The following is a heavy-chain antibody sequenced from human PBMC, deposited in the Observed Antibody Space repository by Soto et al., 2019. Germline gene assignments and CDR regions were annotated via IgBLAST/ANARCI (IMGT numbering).Heavy chain of an antibody. CDR2: VSHDGNNE. CDR1: GFTFSNYG. Sequence: QVQLVESGGGVVQPGRSLRLSCKGTGFTFSNYGIHWVRQAPGKGLGWVGSVSHDGNNEFYADSLKGRITISRDNSKNTVSLLISRLRVEDSAVYYCVRGQCRTTRCYPDDFDPWGQGTQVTVAS. V-gene: IGHV3-30*03. D-gene: IGHD2-2*01. J-gene: IGHJ5*02. CDR3: VRGQCRTTRCYPDDFDP.